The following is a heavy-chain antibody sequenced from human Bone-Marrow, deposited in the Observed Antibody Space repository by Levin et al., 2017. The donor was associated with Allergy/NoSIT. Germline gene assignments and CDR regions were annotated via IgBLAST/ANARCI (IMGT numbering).Heavy chain of an antibody. D-gene: IGHD2-2*01. CDR1: GYTFTSYY. CDR3: AGGRVPAAIRPGVGWFDP. J-gene: IGHJ5*02. CDR2: INPSGGST. Sequence: GASVKVSCKASGYTFTSYYMHWVRQAPGQGLEWMGIINPSGGSTSYAQKFQGRVTMTRDTSTSTVYMELSSLRSEDTAVYYCAGGRVPAAIRPGVGWFDPWGQGTLVTVSS. V-gene: IGHV1-46*01.